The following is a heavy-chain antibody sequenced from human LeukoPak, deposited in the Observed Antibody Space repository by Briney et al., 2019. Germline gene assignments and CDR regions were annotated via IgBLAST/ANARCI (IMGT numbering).Heavy chain of an antibody. Sequence: GGSLRLSCAASGFTFNDYAMHWVRQAPGKGLEWVSGISWNSDSIGYADSVKGRFTISRDNSKNTLYLQMNSLRAEDTAVYYCARAEKIAVAGMGYYFDYWGQGTLVTVSS. V-gene: IGHV3-9*01. J-gene: IGHJ4*02. CDR3: ARAEKIAVAGMGYYFDY. CDR1: GFTFNDYA. CDR2: ISWNSDSI. D-gene: IGHD6-19*01.